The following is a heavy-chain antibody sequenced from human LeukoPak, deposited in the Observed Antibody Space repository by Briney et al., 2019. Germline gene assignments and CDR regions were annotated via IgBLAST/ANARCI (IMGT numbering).Heavy chain of an antibody. Sequence: PGGSLRLPCAASGFTFSNYGMSWIRQAPGKGLEWVSGIGATGADTYFGDSVKGRSTISRDNSKKTLYLQLNSLRAEDTALYYCARGNGIRPRWYFDYWGQGTLVTVSS. CDR1: GFTFSNYG. CDR3: ARGNGIRPRWYFDY. V-gene: IGHV3-23*01. CDR2: IGATGADT. J-gene: IGHJ4*02. D-gene: IGHD1-1*01.